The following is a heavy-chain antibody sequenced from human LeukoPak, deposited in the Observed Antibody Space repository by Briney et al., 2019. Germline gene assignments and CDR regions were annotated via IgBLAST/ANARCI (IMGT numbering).Heavy chain of an antibody. CDR1: GGSFSGYY. Sequence: SETLSLTCAAYGGSFSGYYWSWIRQPPGKGLEWIGEINHSGSTNYNPSLKSRVTISVDTSKNQFSLKLSSVTAADTAVYYCARGRSGYDPWGQGTLVTVSS. CDR3: ARGRSGYDP. D-gene: IGHD5-12*01. CDR2: INHSGST. J-gene: IGHJ5*02. V-gene: IGHV4-34*01.